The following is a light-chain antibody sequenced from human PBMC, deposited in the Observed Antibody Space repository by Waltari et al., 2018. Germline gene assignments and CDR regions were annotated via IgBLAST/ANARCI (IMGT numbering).Light chain of an antibody. J-gene: IGLJ3*02. V-gene: IGLV3-25*03. CDR1: TLTKQY. CDR2: KDN. CDR3: QSTDNSNTYLYWM. Sequence: SYDLTQPPSVSVSPGQTARIPCSGDTLTKQYAYWYQQKPGQAPVLVIYKDNERPSGIPARFSGSSSGKTVTLTISGVQAEDEADYYCQSTDNSNTYLYWMFGGGTKLTVL.